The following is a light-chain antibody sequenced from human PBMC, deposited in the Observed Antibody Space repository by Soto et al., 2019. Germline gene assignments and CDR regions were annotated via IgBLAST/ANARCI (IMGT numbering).Light chain of an antibody. Sequence: EIVMTQSPTTLSVSPGERGTLSCRASQDISSNLAWYQQKPGQTPRLLIHGASTRATGIPARCSGSGSGTRFTLTIASLQSEDFAVYYCQQYNNWPPITFGQGTRLEIK. V-gene: IGKV3-15*01. CDR1: QDISSN. J-gene: IGKJ5*01. CDR3: QQYNNWPPIT. CDR2: GAS.